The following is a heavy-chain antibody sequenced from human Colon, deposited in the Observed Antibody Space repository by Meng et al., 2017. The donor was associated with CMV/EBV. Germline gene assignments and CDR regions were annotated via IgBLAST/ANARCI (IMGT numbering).Heavy chain of an antibody. CDR2: ISSTGSFI. D-gene: IGHD2-15*01. V-gene: IGHV3-21*01. CDR1: GFTFSRYT. CDR3: ATTIVVLPAATTDY. Sequence: GESLKISCTASGFTFSRYTMNWVRQAPGKGLEWVSSISSTGSFIKYADSVEGRFTISRDNAKNSLYLQMNSLRAEDSGVYYCATTIVVLPAATTDYWGQGTLVTVSS. J-gene: IGHJ4*02.